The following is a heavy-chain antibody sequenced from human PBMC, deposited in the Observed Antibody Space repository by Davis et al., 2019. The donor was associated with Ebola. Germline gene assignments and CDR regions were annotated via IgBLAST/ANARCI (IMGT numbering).Heavy chain of an antibody. Sequence: GESLKISCAASGFTFSSSAMHWVRQAPGMGLEWVAIISYDGSNKYYADSVKGRFTISRDNSKNTLYLQMNSLRAEDTAVYYCATQPRVGMVGDYWGQGTLVTVSS. J-gene: IGHJ4*02. CDR2: ISYDGSNK. CDR3: ATQPRVGMVGDY. V-gene: IGHV3-30*04. D-gene: IGHD1-26*01. CDR1: GFTFSSSA.